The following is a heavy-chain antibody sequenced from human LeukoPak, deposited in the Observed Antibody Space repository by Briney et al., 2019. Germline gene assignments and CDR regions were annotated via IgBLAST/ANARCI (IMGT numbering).Heavy chain of an antibody. V-gene: IGHV4-34*01. D-gene: IGHD4/OR15-4a*01. CDR1: GGSFSGYY. J-gene: IGHJ4*02. Sequence: PSETLSLTCAVYGGSFSGYYWSWFRQPPGKGLEWIGEINHSGSTNYNPSLKSRVTISVDTSKNQFSLKLSSVTAADTAVYYCASIGANIDYWGQGTLVTVSS. CDR2: INHSGST. CDR3: ASIGANIDY.